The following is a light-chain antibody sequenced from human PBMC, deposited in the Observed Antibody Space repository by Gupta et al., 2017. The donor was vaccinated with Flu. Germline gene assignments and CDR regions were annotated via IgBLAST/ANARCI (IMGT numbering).Light chain of an antibody. CDR1: QSVSSSY. CDR3: QQYGSSPWT. Sequence: GTLSLSPGERATLSCRASQSVSSSYLAWYQQKPGQAPRLLIYGASSRATGIPDRFSGSGSGTDFTLTISRLEPEDFAVYYCQQYGSSPWTFGQGTKVEIK. J-gene: IGKJ1*01. V-gene: IGKV3-20*01. CDR2: GAS.